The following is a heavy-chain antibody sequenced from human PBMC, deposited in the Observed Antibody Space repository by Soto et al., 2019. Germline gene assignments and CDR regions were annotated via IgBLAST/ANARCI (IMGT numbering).Heavy chain of an antibody. D-gene: IGHD3-3*01. CDR1: GVSFSGYY. Sequence: SETLSLTCAVYGVSFSGYYLSWIRPPPGKGLEWIGEINHSGSTNYNPSLKSRVTISVDTSKNQFSLKLSSVTAADTAVYYCARYKRFYDFWSGYYAFDIWGQGTMVTVSS. CDR2: INHSGST. V-gene: IGHV4-34*01. J-gene: IGHJ3*02. CDR3: ARYKRFYDFWSGYYAFDI.